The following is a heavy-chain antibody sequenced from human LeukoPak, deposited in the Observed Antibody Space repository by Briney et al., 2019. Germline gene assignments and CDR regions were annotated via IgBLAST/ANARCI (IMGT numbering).Heavy chain of an antibody. CDR3: AKGYDSSGYPNYFDY. Sequence: RTSETLSLTCTVSGGSISSYYWSWIRQPAGKGLEWIGRIYTSGSTNYNPSLKSRVTMSVDTSKNQFSLKLSSVTAADTAVYYCAKGYDSSGYPNYFDYWGQGTLVTVSS. J-gene: IGHJ4*02. V-gene: IGHV4-4*07. CDR1: GGSISSYY. CDR2: IYTSGST. D-gene: IGHD3-22*01.